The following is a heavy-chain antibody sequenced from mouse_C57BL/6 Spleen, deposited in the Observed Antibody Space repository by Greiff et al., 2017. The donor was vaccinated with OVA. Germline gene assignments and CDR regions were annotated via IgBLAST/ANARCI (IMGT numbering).Heavy chain of an antibody. CDR3: ARGDYYGSRGSDAMDY. V-gene: IGHV1-53*01. CDR1: GYTFTSYW. D-gene: IGHD1-1*01. Sequence: VQLQQPGTELVKPGASVKLSCKASGYTFTSYWMHWVKQRPGQGLEWIGNINPSNGGTNYNEKFKSKATLTVDKSSSTAYMQLSSLTSEDSAVYYCARGDYYGSRGSDAMDYWGQGTSVTVSS. J-gene: IGHJ4*01. CDR2: INPSNGGT.